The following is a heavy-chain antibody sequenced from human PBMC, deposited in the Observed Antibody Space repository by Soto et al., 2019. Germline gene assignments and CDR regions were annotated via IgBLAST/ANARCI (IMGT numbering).Heavy chain of an antibody. J-gene: IGHJ4*02. V-gene: IGHV4-34*01. CDR1: GGSFSGYY. CDR3: ARHVPERITIFGVVIIPPYFDY. Sequence: PSETLSLTCAVYGGSFSGYYWSWIRQPPAKGLEWIGEINYSGSTYYNPSLKSRVTISVDTSKNQFSLKLSSVTAADTAVYYCARHVPERITIFGVVIIPPYFDYWGQGTLVTVSS. D-gene: IGHD3-3*01. CDR2: INYSGST.